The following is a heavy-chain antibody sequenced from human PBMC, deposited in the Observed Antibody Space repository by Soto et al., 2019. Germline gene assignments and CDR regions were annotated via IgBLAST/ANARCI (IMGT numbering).Heavy chain of an antibody. J-gene: IGHJ4*02. CDR2: IGTPGDT. Sequence: PGGSLRLSCAASGFTLSSYDLHWVRQGTGKGLEWLSAIGTPGDTYYTASVKGRLTISRDNSKNTLYLQMNSLRAEDTAVYSCAKDRVPNDSSGYYSIVIESWGQGT. CDR1: GFTLSSYD. D-gene: IGHD3-22*01. CDR3: AKDRVPNDSSGYYSIVIES. V-gene: IGHV3-13*04.